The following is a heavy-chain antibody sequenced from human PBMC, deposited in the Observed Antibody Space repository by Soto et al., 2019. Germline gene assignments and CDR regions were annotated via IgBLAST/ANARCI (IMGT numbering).Heavy chain of an antibody. CDR1: GYTLTELS. CDR3: ATIVSGRYFDWFRFDY. J-gene: IGHJ4*02. D-gene: IGHD3-9*01. V-gene: IGHV1-24*01. CDR2: FDPEDGET. Sequence: ASVKVSCKVSGYTLTELSMHWVRQAPGKGLEWMGGFDPEDGETIYAQKFQGRVTMTEDTSTDTAYMELSSLRSEDTAVYYCATIVSGRYFDWFRFDYWGQGTLVTVSS.